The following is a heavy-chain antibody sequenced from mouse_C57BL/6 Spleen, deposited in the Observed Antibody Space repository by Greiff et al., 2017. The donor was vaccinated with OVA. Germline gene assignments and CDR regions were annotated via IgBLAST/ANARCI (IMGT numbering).Heavy chain of an antibody. J-gene: IGHJ3*01. CDR1: GYAFSSSW. CDR2: IYPGDGDT. CDR3: ARFGGYDGVAY. D-gene: IGHD2-2*01. Sequence: QVQLQQSGPELVKPGASVKISCKASGYAFSSSWMNWVKQRPGKGLEWIGRIYPGDGDTNYNGKFKGKATLTADKSSSTAYMQLSSLTSEDSAVYFCARFGGYDGVAYWGQGTLVTVSA. V-gene: IGHV1-82*01.